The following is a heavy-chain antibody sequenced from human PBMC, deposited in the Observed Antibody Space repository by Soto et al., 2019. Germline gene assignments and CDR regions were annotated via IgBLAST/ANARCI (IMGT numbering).Heavy chain of an antibody. D-gene: IGHD6-19*01. Sequence: EVELVESGGDLVQRGGSLRLSCAASGFTFNIYSMNWVRQAPGKGLEWFSYITSDTKTINYADSVKGRFTISRDNAKNSVYLQMNSPSDEDTAVYYCARSVDGHYDYWGQGTVVTVSS. CDR3: ARSVDGHYDY. CDR2: ITSDTKTI. V-gene: IGHV3-48*02. CDR1: GFTFNIYS. J-gene: IGHJ4*02.